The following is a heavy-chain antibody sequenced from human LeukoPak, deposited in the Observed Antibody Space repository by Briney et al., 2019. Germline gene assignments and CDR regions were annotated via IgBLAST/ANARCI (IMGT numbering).Heavy chain of an antibody. Sequence: SRGSLRLSCAASGFTFSIYWMHWVRQAPGKGLVWVSRINSDGSNIRYADSVKGRFTISRDNAKNTVYLQMNSLRAEDTAVYYCAREVVLTGTSVFDSWGPGTQVAGSS. J-gene: IGHJ4*02. CDR3: AREVVLTGTSVFDS. D-gene: IGHD2-21*02. CDR1: GFTFSIYW. V-gene: IGHV3-74*01. CDR2: INSDGSNI.